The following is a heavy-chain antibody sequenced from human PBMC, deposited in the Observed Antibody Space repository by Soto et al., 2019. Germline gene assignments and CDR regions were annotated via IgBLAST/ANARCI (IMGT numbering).Heavy chain of an antibody. CDR1: GYTFTHYG. J-gene: IGHJ4*01. CDR2: INTYNGNT. V-gene: IGHV1-18*01. D-gene: IGHD3-10*01. CDR3: GKAIPGAYGHTTLDD. Sequence: ASVKASCKSSGYTFTHYGVTWVRQAPGQGLEWMAWINTYNGNTDYAQRFQGRVPLSTDTSTSQAYMEVRSLSSDDTALSYCGKAIPGAYGHTTLDDWGRGTLVTVS.